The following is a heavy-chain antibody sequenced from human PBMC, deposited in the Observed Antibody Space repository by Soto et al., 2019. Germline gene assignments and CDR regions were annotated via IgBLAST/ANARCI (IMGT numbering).Heavy chain of an antibody. CDR1: GGSFSGYY. D-gene: IGHD4-17*01. V-gene: IGHV4-34*01. CDR2: INHSGST. CDR3: ARGLATVTSPYYFDY. Sequence: QVQLQQWGAGLLKPSETLSLTCAVYGGSFSGYYWSWIRQPPGKGLEWIGEINHSGSTNYNPSLKSRVTVSVDTSKNQFSLKLSSGTAADTAVYYCARGLATVTSPYYFDYWGQGTLVTVSS. J-gene: IGHJ4*02.